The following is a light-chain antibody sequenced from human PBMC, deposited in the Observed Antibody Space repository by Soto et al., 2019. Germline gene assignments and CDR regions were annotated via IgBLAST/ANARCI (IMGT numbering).Light chain of an antibody. V-gene: IGKV1-39*01. Sequence: IQLTQSPSSLSASVGDRVTLTCRASQSINIYLNWYQQKPGKAPTLLIYAASNLLSGVPSKFSGGGARTDFTLTSSSLQTEDFATYYCQQSYRSPYTFGQGTKLEI. CDR1: QSINIY. CDR3: QQSYRSPYT. J-gene: IGKJ2*01. CDR2: AAS.